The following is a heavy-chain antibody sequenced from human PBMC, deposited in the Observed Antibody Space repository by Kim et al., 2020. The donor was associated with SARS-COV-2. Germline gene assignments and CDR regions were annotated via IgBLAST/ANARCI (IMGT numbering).Heavy chain of an antibody. J-gene: IGHJ3*02. CDR2: IYQRGSA. V-gene: IGHV4-4*02. CDR3: ARVSGWNAFDI. D-gene: IGHD6-19*01. CDR1: GGSISSSNW. Sequence: SETLSLTCAVSGGSISSSNWWSLVRQPPGKGLECVVEIYQRGSANSNPSLKRRVTISVDKSKNKFSLKLSSVTAADTAVYYCARVSGWNAFDIWGQGTMVTVSS.